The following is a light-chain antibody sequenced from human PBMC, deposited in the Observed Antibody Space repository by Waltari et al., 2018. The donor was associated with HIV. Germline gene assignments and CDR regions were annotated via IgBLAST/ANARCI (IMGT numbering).Light chain of an antibody. Sequence: QSVLTQPPSASGTPGQRVTISCSGGSSNIGTNPVFWYQHLPGTAPKVLIYPTTQRPSGGPGRVSGSKSGTSAYRAISGLQSEDEADYYCAAWDDSLNGHLVFGGGTKLTVL. CDR3: AAWDDSLNGHLV. J-gene: IGLJ2*01. CDR1: SSNIGTNP. V-gene: IGLV1-44*01. CDR2: PTT.